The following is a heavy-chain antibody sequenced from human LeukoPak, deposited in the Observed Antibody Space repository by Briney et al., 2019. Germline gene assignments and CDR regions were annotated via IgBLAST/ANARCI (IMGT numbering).Heavy chain of an antibody. J-gene: IGHJ4*02. Sequence: GGSLRLSCAASGFTFSSYSMNWVRQAPGKGLEWVSSISSSSYIYYADSVKGRFTISRDNAKNSLYLQMNSLRAEDTAVYYCARDAYGGNGGYWGQGTLVTVSS. CDR3: ARDAYGGNGGY. CDR2: ISSSSYI. D-gene: IGHD4-23*01. CDR1: GFTFSSYS. V-gene: IGHV3-21*01.